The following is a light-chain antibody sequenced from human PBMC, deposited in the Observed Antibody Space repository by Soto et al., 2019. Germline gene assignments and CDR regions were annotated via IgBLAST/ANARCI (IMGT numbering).Light chain of an antibody. Sequence: QSVLTQPASVSGSPGQSITIYCTGTSSDVGGYNYVSWYQQHPGKAPKLMIYDVSNRPSGVSNRFSGSKSGNTASLTISGLQAEDEVDYYCSSYTSSSTLYVVFGGGTKLTVL. V-gene: IGLV2-14*01. CDR2: DVS. CDR1: SSDVGGYNY. CDR3: SSYTSSSTLYVV. J-gene: IGLJ2*01.